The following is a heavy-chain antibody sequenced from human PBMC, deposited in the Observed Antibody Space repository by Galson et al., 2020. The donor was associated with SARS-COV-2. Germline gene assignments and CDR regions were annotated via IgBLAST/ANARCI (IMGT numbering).Heavy chain of an antibody. V-gene: IGHV1-24*01. CDR3: ATDSPLHRTNWFDP. CDR2: FDPEDGET. Sequence: GESLKISCKVSGYTLTELSMHWVRQAPGKGLEWMGGFDPEDGETIYAQKFQGRVTMTEDTSTDTAYMELSSLRSEDPAVYYCATDSPLHRTNWFDPWGQGTLVTVSS. CDR1: GYTLTELS. J-gene: IGHJ5*02.